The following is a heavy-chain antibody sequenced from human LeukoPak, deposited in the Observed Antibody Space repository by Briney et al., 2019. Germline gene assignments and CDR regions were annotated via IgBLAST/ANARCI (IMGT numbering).Heavy chain of an antibody. D-gene: IGHD5-12*01. V-gene: IGHV3-33*01. J-gene: IGHJ3*01. Sequence: GRSLRLSCVASGFTFSSFGMHWARQAPGKGLEWVAVIWHDGSDKYYADSVKGRFIISRDNSKNTLYLQMNSLRAEDTAVYYCARDIVLYSGYELENAFNVWGQGTMVTVSS. CDR1: GFTFSSFG. CDR3: ARDIVLYSGYELENAFNV. CDR2: IWHDGSDK.